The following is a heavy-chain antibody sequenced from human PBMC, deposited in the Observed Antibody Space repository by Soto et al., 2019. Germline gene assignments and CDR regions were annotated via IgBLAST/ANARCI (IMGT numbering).Heavy chain of an antibody. CDR3: ARGGATVTDY. J-gene: IGHJ4*02. CDR1: GFIFSTYG. V-gene: IGHV3-33*01. D-gene: IGHD4-17*01. CDR2: IWYDGSNK. Sequence: QVQLVESGGGVFQLGRSLRLSCTASGFIFSTYGMHWVRQPPGKGLERVAIIWYDGSNKGYADSVKGRFTISRDNSKNTLYLQMNSLRVEDTAVYYCARGGATVTDYWGQGTLVTVSS.